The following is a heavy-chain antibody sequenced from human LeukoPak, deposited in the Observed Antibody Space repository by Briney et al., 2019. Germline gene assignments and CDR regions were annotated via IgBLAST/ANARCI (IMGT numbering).Heavy chain of an antibody. CDR2: ISYDGSNK. CDR1: GFTFSSYA. V-gene: IGHV3-30*04. D-gene: IGHD3-10*01. CDR3: ARVSSGLLWFGELGVDY. Sequence: PGRSLRLSCAASGFTFSSYAMHWVRQAPGKGLEWVVVISYDGSNKYYADSVKGRFTISRDNSKNTLYLQMNSLRAEDTAVYYCARVSSGLLWFGELGVDYWGQGTLVTVSS. J-gene: IGHJ4*02.